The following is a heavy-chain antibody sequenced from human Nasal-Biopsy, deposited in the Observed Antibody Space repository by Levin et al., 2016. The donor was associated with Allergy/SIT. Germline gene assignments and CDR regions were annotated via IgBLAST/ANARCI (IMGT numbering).Heavy chain of an antibody. J-gene: IGHJ4*02. CDR3: AKGLTEVAATFDH. CDR1: GFPFDEYA. D-gene: IGHD3-9*01. Sequence: GRSLKISCEASGFPFDEYAMSWVRRAPGKGLEWVSTTSNSDNVAYAVSVRGRFTIDRDNAENSLFLQMNNLRPEDTAFYYCAKGLTEVAATFDHWGQGVLVTVSS. V-gene: IGHV3-9*01. CDR2: TSNSDNV.